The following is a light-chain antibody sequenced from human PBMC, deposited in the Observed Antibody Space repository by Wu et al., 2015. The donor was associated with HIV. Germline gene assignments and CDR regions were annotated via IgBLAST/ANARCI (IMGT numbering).Light chain of an antibody. V-gene: IGKV1-5*03. CDR1: LSVSSW. CDR3: QQYHSFSWYT. CDR2: KAS. J-gene: IGKJ2*01. Sequence: DIQMTQSPSTLSASVGDTVSITCRASLSVSSWLAWYQHKPGKAPNLLIYKASSLHSGVPSRFSGSGSGTEFSLTISSLQPDDFATYYCQQYHSFSWYTFGQGTKLEIK.